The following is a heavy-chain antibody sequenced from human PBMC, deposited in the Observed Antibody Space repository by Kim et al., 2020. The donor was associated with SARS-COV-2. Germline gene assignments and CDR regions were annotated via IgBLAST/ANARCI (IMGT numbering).Heavy chain of an antibody. CDR2: IIPILGIA. V-gene: IGHV1-69*04. Sequence: SVKVSCKASGGTFSSYAISWVRQAPGQGLEWMGRIIPILGIANYAQKFQGRVTITADKSTSTAYMELSSLRSEETAVYYCAREETWFGELDWGQGTLVT. J-gene: IGHJ4*02. CDR1: GGTFSSYA. CDR3: AREETWFGELD. D-gene: IGHD3-10*01.